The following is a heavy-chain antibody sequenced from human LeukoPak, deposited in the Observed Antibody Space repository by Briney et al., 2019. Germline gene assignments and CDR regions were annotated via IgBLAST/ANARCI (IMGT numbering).Heavy chain of an antibody. J-gene: IGHJ4*02. Sequence: PGGSLRLSCAASGFTFSTHWMNWVRQAPGKGLEWVANIKHDGSEKYYVDSVKGRFTISRDNTKKSLYLQMNSLRAEDTAVYYCARAPQDSGDRHWGQGTLVTVSS. CDR3: ARAPQDSGDRH. CDR2: IKHDGSEK. V-gene: IGHV3-7*03. D-gene: IGHD4-17*01. CDR1: GFTFSTHW.